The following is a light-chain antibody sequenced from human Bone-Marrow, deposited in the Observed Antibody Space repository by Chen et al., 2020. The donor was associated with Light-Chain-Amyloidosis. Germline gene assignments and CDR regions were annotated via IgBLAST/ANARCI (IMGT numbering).Light chain of an antibody. Sequence: YVLTQPSSASVAPGQTATIACGGNNLGSTSVQWSQQPPGQAPLLVVYDDSDRPSWIPERLSGSNSGNTATLTISRVEAGDEADYYCQVWDRSSDRPVFGGGTKLTVL. CDR1: NLGSTS. V-gene: IGLV3-21*02. CDR2: DDS. CDR3: QVWDRSSDRPV. J-gene: IGLJ3*02.